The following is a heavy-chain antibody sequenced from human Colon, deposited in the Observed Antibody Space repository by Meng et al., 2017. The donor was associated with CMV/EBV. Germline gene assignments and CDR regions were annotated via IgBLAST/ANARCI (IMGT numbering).Heavy chain of an antibody. J-gene: IGHJ5*02. Sequence: SETLSLTCTVSGGSISSYYWSWIRQPAGKGLEWIGYIYYSGSTNYNPSLKSRVTISVDTSKNQFSLKLSSVTAADTAVYYCARLDIVVVPAANYWFDPWGQGTLVTVSS. V-gene: IGHV4-59*01. CDR2: IYYSGST. D-gene: IGHD2-2*01. CDR3: ARLDIVVVPAANYWFDP. CDR1: GGSISSYY.